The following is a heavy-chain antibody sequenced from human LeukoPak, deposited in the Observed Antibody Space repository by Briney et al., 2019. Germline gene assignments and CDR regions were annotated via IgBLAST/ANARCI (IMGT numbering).Heavy chain of an antibody. CDR2: INTNTGNP. CDR3: ARETPHCSSTSCYPAYYYYGMDV. J-gene: IGHJ6*02. V-gene: IGHV7-4-1*02. CDR1: GYTFTSYA. Sequence: ASVKVSCKASGYTFTSYAMNWVRQAPGQGLEWMGWINTNTGNPTYAQGFTGRFVFSLDTSVSTAYLQTSSLKAEDTAVYYCARETPHCSSTSCYPAYYYYGMDVWGQGTTVTVSS. D-gene: IGHD2-2*01.